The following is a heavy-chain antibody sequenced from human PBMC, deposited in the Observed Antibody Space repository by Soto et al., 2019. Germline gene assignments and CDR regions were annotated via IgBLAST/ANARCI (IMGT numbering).Heavy chain of an antibody. CDR1: GFTFTNYA. V-gene: IGHV3-23*01. D-gene: IGHD4-4*01. CDR2: ISGRGGST. Sequence: EVQLLESGGGLVQPGGSPRLSCAASGFTFTNYAMGWVRQAPGKGLEWVSGISGRGGSTHYADSVKARFTISRDNSKNALYLQMNSLRAEDTAVYYCAKGGAPSVTSVCHFDYCGQGTLVTLSS. CDR3: AKGGAPSVTSVCHFDY. J-gene: IGHJ4*02.